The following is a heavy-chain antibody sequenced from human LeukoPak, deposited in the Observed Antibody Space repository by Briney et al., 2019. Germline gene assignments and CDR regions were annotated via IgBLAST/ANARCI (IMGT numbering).Heavy chain of an antibody. V-gene: IGHV3-21*01. J-gene: IGHJ4*02. CDR2: ISSSSSYI. CDR3: ARAQYYYDSNGYYYVYHFDY. Sequence: PGGSLRLSCAASGFTFSSYSMNWVRQAPGKGLEWVSSISSSSSYIYYADSVKGRFTISRDNAENSLYLQMNSLRAEDTAVYYCARAQYYYDSNGYYYVYHFDYWGQGTLVTVSS. CDR1: GFTFSSYS. D-gene: IGHD3-22*01.